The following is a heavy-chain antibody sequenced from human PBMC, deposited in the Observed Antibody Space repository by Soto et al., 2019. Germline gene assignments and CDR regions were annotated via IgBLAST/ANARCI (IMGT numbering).Heavy chain of an antibody. CDR3: ASRLQWQDRAEYFQH. J-gene: IGHJ1*01. Sequence: GGSLRLSCAASGFTFSSYSMNWVRQAPGKGLEWVSYISSSSSTIYYADSVKGRFTISRDNAKNSLYLQMNSLRAEDTAVYYCASRLQWQDRAEYFQHWGQGTLVTVSS. D-gene: IGHD6-19*01. CDR1: GFTFSSYS. CDR2: ISSSSSTI. V-gene: IGHV3-48*01.